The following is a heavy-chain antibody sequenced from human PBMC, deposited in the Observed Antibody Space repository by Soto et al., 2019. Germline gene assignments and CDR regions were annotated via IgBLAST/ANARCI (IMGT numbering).Heavy chain of an antibody. CDR2: INWNGGST. V-gene: IGHV3-20*04. CDR3: AVIAAAGRDRRRNYYYGMDV. CDR1: GFTFDDYG. Sequence: EVQLVESGGGVVRPGGSLRLSCAASGFTFDDYGMSWVRQAPGKGLEWVSGINWNGGSTGYADSVKGRLTISRDNAKSSLYLQMNSVRAEDTALYYCAVIAAAGRDRRRNYYYGMDVWGQGTTVTVSS. J-gene: IGHJ6*02. D-gene: IGHD6-13*01.